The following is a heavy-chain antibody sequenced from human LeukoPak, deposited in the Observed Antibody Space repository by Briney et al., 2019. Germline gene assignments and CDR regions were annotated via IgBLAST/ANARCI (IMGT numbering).Heavy chain of an antibody. J-gene: IGHJ4*02. Sequence: ASVKVSCKASGYTFTSYGISWVRQAPGQGLEWMGRINPNSGDTNYAQKFQGRVTMTRDTSISTAYVELSRLRSDDTAVYCCARDYCSSTSCLFDYWGQGTLVTVSS. D-gene: IGHD2-2*01. CDR3: ARDYCSSTSCLFDY. CDR1: GYTFTSYG. CDR2: INPNSGDT. V-gene: IGHV1-2*06.